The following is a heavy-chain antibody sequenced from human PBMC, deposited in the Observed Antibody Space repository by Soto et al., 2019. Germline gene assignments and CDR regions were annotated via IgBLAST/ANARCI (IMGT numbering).Heavy chain of an antibody. J-gene: IGHJ4*02. D-gene: IGHD6-19*01. V-gene: IGHV4-34*01. CDR2: INHSGST. CDR3: ARAKVAVAGIGFDY. CDR1: GGSFSGYY. Sequence: SETLSLTCAAYGGSFSGYYWSWFRQPPGKGLEWIGEINHSGSTNYNPSLKSRVTISVDTSKNQFSLKLSSVTAADTAVYYCARAKVAVAGIGFDYWGQGTLVAVSS.